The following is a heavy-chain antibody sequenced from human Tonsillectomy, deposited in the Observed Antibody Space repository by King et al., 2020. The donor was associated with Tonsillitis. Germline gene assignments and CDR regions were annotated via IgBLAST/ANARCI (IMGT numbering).Heavy chain of an antibody. V-gene: IGHV3-30*04. J-gene: IGHJ4*02. D-gene: IGHD3-22*01. Sequence: VQLVESGGGVVQPGRSLRLSCAASGFTFSSYAMHWVRQAPGKGLEWVAVISYDGSNKYYADSVKGRFTISRDNSKNTLYLQMNSLRAEDTAVYYCATYYYDSNISFDYWGQGTLVTVSS. CDR3: ATYYYDSNISFDY. CDR2: ISYDGSNK. CDR1: GFTFSSYA.